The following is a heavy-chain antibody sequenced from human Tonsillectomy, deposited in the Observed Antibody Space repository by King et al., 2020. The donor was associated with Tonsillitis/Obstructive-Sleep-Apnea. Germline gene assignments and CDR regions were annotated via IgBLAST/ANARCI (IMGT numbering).Heavy chain of an antibody. CDR1: GFTFSSNG. Sequence: VQLVESGGGVVQPGRARRRSCEASGFTFSSNGMHWVRQAQGQGLEWVAVIWNDGSNKYYADSVKGRLTISRDNSKNTLYLQMNSLRAEDTAVYYCARGGGRTTYYYYMDVWGKGTTVTVSS. CDR2: IWNDGSNK. J-gene: IGHJ6*03. V-gene: IGHV3-33*01. CDR3: ARGGGRTTYYYYMDV. D-gene: IGHD1-14*01.